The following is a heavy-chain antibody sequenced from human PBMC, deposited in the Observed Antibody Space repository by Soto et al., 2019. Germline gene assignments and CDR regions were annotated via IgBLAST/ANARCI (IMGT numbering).Heavy chain of an antibody. J-gene: IGHJ4*02. CDR3: ATSSDAALVRNFDY. V-gene: IGHV6-1*01. CDR1: GDSVSSKSAA. D-gene: IGHD5-18*01. CDR2: TYYRSKWYN. Sequence: SQTLSLTCAISGDSVSSKSAAWNWIRQSPSRGLEWLGRTYYRSKWYNDYAVSVRSRITINPDTSKNQFSLQLNAVTPEHTAVYYCATSSDAALVRNFDYWRQRTLVTVSS.